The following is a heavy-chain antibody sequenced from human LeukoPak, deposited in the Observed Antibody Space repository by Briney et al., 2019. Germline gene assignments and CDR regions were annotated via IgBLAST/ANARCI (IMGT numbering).Heavy chain of an antibody. Sequence: SETLSLTCSVSGGPISSGSHYWGWIRQPPGKGLEWIGEINHSGSTNYNPSLKSRVTISVDTSKNQFSLKLSSVTAADTAVYYCARWAAGYSSSWPPSRWYFDLWGRGTLVTVSS. CDR1: GGPISSGSHY. V-gene: IGHV4-39*07. CDR2: INHSGST. D-gene: IGHD6-13*01. CDR3: ARWAAGYSSSWPPSRWYFDL. J-gene: IGHJ2*01.